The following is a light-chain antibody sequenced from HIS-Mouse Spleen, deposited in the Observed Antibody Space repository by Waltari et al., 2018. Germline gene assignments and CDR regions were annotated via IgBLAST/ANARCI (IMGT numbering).Light chain of an antibody. V-gene: IGKV3-20*01. CDR2: GAS. CDR3: QQDGSSPPT. J-gene: IGKJ1*01. Sequence: EIVLTQSPGTLSLSPGERATLSCRASPSVSSSYLAWYQQKPGQAPRLLIYGASSRATGIPDRFSGSGSGTDFTLTISRLEPEDFAVYYCQQDGSSPPTFGQGTKVEIK. CDR1: PSVSSSY.